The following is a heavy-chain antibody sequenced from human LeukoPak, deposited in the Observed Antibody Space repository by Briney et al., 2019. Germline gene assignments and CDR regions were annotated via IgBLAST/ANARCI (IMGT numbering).Heavy chain of an antibody. Sequence: PGGSLRLSCAASGFTFSDYEMNWVRQAPGKGLEWVSYISSSGSTIYYADSVKGRFTISRDNAKNSLYLQMNSLRAENTAVYYCAELGITMIGGVWGKGTTVTISS. CDR1: GFTFSDYE. CDR3: AELGITMIGGV. V-gene: IGHV3-48*03. D-gene: IGHD3-10*02. J-gene: IGHJ6*04. CDR2: ISSSGSTI.